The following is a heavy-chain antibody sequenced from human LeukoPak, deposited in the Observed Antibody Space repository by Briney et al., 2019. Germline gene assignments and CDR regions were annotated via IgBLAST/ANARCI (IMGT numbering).Heavy chain of an antibody. V-gene: IGHV3-30*02. CDR2: IRYDGSNK. Sequence: GGSLRLSCAASGFTFSSYGMHWVRQAPGKGLEWVAFIRYDGSNKYYADSVKGRFTISRDNSKNTLYLQMNSLRAEDTAVYYCARVGNYDFWSGYPYYYYMDVWGKGTTVTVSS. J-gene: IGHJ6*03. CDR3: ARVGNYDFWSGYPYYYYMDV. CDR1: GFTFSSYG. D-gene: IGHD3-3*01.